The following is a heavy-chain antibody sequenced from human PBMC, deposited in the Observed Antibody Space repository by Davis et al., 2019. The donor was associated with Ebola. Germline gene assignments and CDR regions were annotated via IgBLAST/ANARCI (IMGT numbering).Heavy chain of an antibody. Sequence: MPSETLSLTCTVSGGSISSSSYYWGWIRQPPGKGLEWIGSIYYSGSTYYNPSLKSRVTISVDKSKNQFSLKLTSVTAADTAVYYCAREAEDYYGVDVWGQGTTVTVSS. CDR2: IYYSGST. CDR1: GGSISSSSYY. J-gene: IGHJ6*02. V-gene: IGHV4-39*07. CDR3: AREAEDYYGVDV.